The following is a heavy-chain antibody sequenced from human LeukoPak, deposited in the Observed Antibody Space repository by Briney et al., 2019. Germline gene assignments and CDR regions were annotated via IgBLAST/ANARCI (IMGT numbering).Heavy chain of an antibody. D-gene: IGHD6-19*01. V-gene: IGHV1-2*06. CDR2: INPNSGGT. J-gene: IGHJ4*02. Sequence: GSSVKVSCKASGYTFTGYYMHWVRQAPGQGLEWTGRINPNSGGTNYAQKFQGRVTMTRDTSISTAYMELSRLRSDDTAVYYCATEEKWLVLGWGQGTLVTVSS. CDR3: ATEEKWLVLG. CDR1: GYTFTGYY.